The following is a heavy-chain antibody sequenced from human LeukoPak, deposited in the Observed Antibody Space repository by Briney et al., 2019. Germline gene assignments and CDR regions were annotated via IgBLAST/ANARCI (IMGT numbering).Heavy chain of an antibody. Sequence: SETLSLTCTVSGGSISSSSYYWGWIRQPPGKGLEWIGSIYYSGSTYYNPSLKSRVTISVDTSKNQFSLKLSSVTAADTAVYYCARGSSYDYVWGSYTPLDYWGQGTLVTVSS. D-gene: IGHD3-16*01. CDR3: ARGSSYDYVWGSYTPLDY. CDR1: GGSISSSSYY. V-gene: IGHV4-39*07. CDR2: IYYSGST. J-gene: IGHJ4*02.